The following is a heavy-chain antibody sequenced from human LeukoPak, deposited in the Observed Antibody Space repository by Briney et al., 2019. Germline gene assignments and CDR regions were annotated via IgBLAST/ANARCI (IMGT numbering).Heavy chain of an antibody. V-gene: IGHV3-74*01. CDR1: GFTFSSYW. CDR2: INSDGSST. Sequence: GGSLRLSCAASGFTFSSYWMHWVRQAPGKGLVWVSRINSDGSSTNYVDSVNGRFTISRDNAKNTLYLQMNSLRAEDTAVYYCARALDGDYVVSWCDPWGQGTLVTVSS. D-gene: IGHD4-17*01. J-gene: IGHJ5*02. CDR3: ARALDGDYVVSWCDP.